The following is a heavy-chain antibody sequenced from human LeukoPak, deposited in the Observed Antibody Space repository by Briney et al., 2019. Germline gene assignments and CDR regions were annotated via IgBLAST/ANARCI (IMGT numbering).Heavy chain of an antibody. CDR2: INPNSGGT. J-gene: IGHJ4*02. Sequence: VSVKVSCKASGYTFTGYYMHWVRQAPGQGLEWMGWINPNSGGTNYAQKFQGWVTMTRDTSISTAYMELSRLRSDDTAVYYCARGDYDILTGFDYWGQGTLVTVSS. CDR3: ARGDYDILTGFDY. CDR1: GYTFTGYY. V-gene: IGHV1-2*04. D-gene: IGHD3-9*01.